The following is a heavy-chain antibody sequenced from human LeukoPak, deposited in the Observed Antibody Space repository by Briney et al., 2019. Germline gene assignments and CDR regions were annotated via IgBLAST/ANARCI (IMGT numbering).Heavy chain of an antibody. D-gene: IGHD1/OR15-1a*01. J-gene: IGHJ3*02. CDR3: AREDGTNAFDI. CDR1: GFTVSSNY. V-gene: IGHV3-53*01. Sequence: GGSLRLSCAASGFTVSSNYMSWVRQAPGKGLEWVSVIYSGGSTYYADSVKGRFTISRDNSKNTLYLQMNSLRAEDTAVYYCAREDGTNAFDIWGQGTMVTVSS. CDR2: IYSGGST.